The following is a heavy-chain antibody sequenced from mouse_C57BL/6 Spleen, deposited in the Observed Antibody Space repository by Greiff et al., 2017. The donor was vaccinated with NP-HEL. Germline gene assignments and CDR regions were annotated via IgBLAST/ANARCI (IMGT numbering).Heavy chain of an antibody. CDR1: GYAFSSYW. CDR2: IYPGDGDT. Sequence: QVQLQQSGAELVKPGASVKISCKASGYAFSSYWMNWVKQRPGKGLEWIGQIYPGDGDTNYNGKFKGKATLTADKSSSTAYMQLSSLTSEDSAVYFCARCTTVVATGGCDYWGQGTTLTVSS. J-gene: IGHJ2*01. V-gene: IGHV1-80*01. CDR3: ARCTTVVATGGCDY. D-gene: IGHD1-1*01.